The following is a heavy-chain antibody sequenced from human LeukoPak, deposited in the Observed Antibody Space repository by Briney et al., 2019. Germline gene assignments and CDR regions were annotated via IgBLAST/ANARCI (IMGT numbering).Heavy chain of an antibody. D-gene: IGHD3-16*01. CDR3: ARGGGSRPFDY. V-gene: IGHV4-59*01. CDR2: IYYSGST. CDR1: GGSITSYY. Sequence: SETLSLTCSVSGGSITSYYWSWIRQPPGKGREWIGYIYYSGSTNYNPSLTSRVTISVDTSKTQLSLKLSSVTAADTAVYYCARGGGSRPFDYWGQGTLVTVSS. J-gene: IGHJ4*02.